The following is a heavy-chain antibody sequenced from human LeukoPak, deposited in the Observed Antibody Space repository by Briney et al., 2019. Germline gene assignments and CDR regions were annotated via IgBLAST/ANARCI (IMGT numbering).Heavy chain of an antibody. Sequence: AGGSLRLSCAVSGFTFSSYDMHWVRQATGKGLEWVSVIGTAGDTYYPGSVKGRFTISREKAKNSLYLQMNSLRAGDTAVYYRARENYDSRTFDYWGQGTLVTVSS. CDR2: IGTAGDT. CDR3: ARENYDSRTFDY. J-gene: IGHJ4*02. D-gene: IGHD3-22*01. CDR1: GFTFSSYD. V-gene: IGHV3-13*01.